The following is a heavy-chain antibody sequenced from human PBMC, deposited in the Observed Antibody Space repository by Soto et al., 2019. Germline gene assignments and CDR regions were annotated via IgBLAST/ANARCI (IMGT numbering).Heavy chain of an antibody. J-gene: IGHJ3*02. V-gene: IGHV3-33*01. CDR3: ARAWVGGPSDAFDI. Sequence: QVQLVESGGGVVQPGRSLRLSCAASGFTFSSYGMHWVRQAPGKGLEWVAVIWYDGSNKYYADSVKGRFTISRDNSKNTLYLQMNSLRSEDTAVYYCARAWVGGPSDAFDIWGQGTMVTVSS. CDR1: GFTFSSYG. D-gene: IGHD1-26*01. CDR2: IWYDGSNK.